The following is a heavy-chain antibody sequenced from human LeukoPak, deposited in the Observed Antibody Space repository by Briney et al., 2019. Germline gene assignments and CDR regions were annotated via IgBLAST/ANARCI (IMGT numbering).Heavy chain of an antibody. CDR2: IYSGGST. D-gene: IGHD6-13*01. Sequence: GGSLRLSCAASGFTVSSNYMSWVRQAPGKGLEWVSVIYSGGSTYYADSVKGRFTISRDNSKNTLYLQMNSLRAEDTAVYYCASSRRVSSSWCDYWGQGTLVTVSS. CDR1: GFTVSSNY. J-gene: IGHJ4*02. CDR3: ASSRRVSSSWCDY. V-gene: IGHV3-53*05.